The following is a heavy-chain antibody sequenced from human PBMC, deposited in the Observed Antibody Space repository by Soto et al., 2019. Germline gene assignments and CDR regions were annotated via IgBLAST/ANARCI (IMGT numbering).Heavy chain of an antibody. D-gene: IGHD6-13*01. Sequence: QITLKESGPTLVKPTQTLTLTCTFSGFSLSTSGVGVGWIRQPPGKALEWLALIYWDDDKRYSPSLKSRLTITKDTSKNQVVLTMTNMDPVDTATYYCAHTANEGSSWYPTNFDYWGQGTLVTVSS. CDR2: IYWDDDK. J-gene: IGHJ4*02. V-gene: IGHV2-5*02. CDR3: AHTANEGSSWYPTNFDY. CDR1: GFSLSTSGVG.